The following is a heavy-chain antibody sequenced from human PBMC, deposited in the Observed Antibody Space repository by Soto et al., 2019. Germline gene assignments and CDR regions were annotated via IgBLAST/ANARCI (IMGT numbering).Heavy chain of an antibody. CDR2: ISYDGSNK. J-gene: IGHJ6*02. D-gene: IGHD3-9*01. CDR3: ASSPYYDILTGWGGMDV. CDR1: GFTFSSYV. Sequence: PGGSLRLSCAASGFTFSSYVMHWVRQAPGKGLEWVAVISYDGSNKYYADSVKGRFTISRDNSKNTLYLQMNSLRAEDTAVYYCASSPYYDILTGWGGMDVWGQGPTV. V-gene: IGHV3-30*03.